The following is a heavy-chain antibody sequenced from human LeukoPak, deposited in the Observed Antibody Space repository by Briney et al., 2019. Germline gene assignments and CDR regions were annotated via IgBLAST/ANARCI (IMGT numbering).Heavy chain of an antibody. V-gene: IGHV3-7*01. CDR1: GFTFSDFW. J-gene: IGHJ4*02. D-gene: IGHD2-2*03. CDR2: IKEDGTEK. CDR3: VRESRPGGAMGLDLNLYY. Sequence: PGGSLRLSCAGSGFTFSDFWMTWVRQTPGKGREWVANIKEDGTEKSLVDSVKGRFTISRDNTKNLLFLEMNNLRGDDTAVYYCVRESRPGGAMGLDLNLYYWGQGTLVAVSS.